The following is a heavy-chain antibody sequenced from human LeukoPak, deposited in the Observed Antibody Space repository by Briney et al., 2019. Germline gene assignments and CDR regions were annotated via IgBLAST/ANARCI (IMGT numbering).Heavy chain of an antibody. V-gene: IGHV3-48*03. J-gene: IGHJ6*02. CDR2: ISSSGSTI. CDR1: GFTFSSYE. Sequence: PGGSLRLSCAASGFTFSSYEMNWVRQAPGKGLEWVSYISSSGSTIYYADSVKGRFTISRDNAKNSLYLQMNSLRAEDTAVYYCARESVAGTDYYGMDVWGQGTTVTVSS. D-gene: IGHD6-19*01. CDR3: ARESVAGTDYYGMDV.